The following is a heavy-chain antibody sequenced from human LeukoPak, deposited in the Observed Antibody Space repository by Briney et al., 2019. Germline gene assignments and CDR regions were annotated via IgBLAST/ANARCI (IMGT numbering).Heavy chain of an antibody. J-gene: IGHJ1*01. CDR2: IYTTGRT. Sequence: SETLSLNCDVSGVSIQSYWWSWVRKPAGKGLEWIGRIYTTGRTNYSPSFQSRVTMSIDVSSNQFSLTLRSVTAADTAVYYCARSGYTISVYHSDIWGQGAPVTVSS. D-gene: IGHD5-18*01. V-gene: IGHV4-4*07. CDR3: ARSGYTISVYHSDI. CDR1: GVSIQSYW.